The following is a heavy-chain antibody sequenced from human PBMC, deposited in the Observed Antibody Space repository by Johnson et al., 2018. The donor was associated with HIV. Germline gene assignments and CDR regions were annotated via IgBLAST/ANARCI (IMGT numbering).Heavy chain of an antibody. CDR1: GFAVSTNY. CDR2: LKSKTDGGTT. J-gene: IGHJ3*02. D-gene: IGHD2/OR15-2a*01. Sequence: VLLVESGGGLIQPGGSLRLSCAASGFAVSTNYMTWVRQAPGKGLQWVGRLKSKTDGGTTDYAAPVKGRFTISRDDSKNTLYLQMNSLKTEDTAVYYCAKNSAAFDIWGQGTMVTVSS. V-gene: IGHV3-15*01. CDR3: AKNSAAFDI.